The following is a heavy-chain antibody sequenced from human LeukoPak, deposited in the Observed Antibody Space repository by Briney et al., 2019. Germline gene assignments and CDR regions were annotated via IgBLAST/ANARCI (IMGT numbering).Heavy chain of an antibody. D-gene: IGHD6-13*01. Sequence: GGSLRLSCAASGFTFSSYWMSWVRQAPGKGLEWVANIKQDGSERYYVDSVKGRFTTSRDNAKNSLYLQMNSLRAEDTAVYYCASRGDYSSRLYYYYYYMDVWGKGTTVTVSS. V-gene: IGHV3-7*01. CDR1: GFTFSSYW. J-gene: IGHJ6*03. CDR2: IKQDGSER. CDR3: ASRGDYSSRLYYYYYYMDV.